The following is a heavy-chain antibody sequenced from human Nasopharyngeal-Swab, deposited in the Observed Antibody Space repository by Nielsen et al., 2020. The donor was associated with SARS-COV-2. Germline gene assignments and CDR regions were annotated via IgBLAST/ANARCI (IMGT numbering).Heavy chain of an antibody. Sequence: SETLSLTCAVYGGSFSGYYWSWIRQLPGKGLEWIGEINHSGSTNYNPSLKSRVTISVDTSKNQFSLKLSSVTAADTAVYYCASSFGVVIMDVWGKGTTVTVSS. D-gene: IGHD3-3*01. CDR3: ASSFGVVIMDV. J-gene: IGHJ6*03. CDR2: INHSGST. V-gene: IGHV4-34*01. CDR1: GGSFSGYY.